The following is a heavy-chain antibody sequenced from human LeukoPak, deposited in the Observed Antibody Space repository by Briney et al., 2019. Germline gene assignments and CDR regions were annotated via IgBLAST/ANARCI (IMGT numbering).Heavy chain of an antibody. V-gene: IGHV1-69*05. CDR2: IIPIFGTA. Sequence: SVKVSCKASGGTFSSYAISCVRQAPGQGLEWMGGIIPIFGTANYAQKFQGRVTITTDESTSTAYMELSSLRSEDTAVYYCARVAGYCSGGSCYSYAFDIWGQGTMVTVSS. CDR3: ARVAGYCSGGSCYSYAFDI. D-gene: IGHD2-15*01. CDR1: GGTFSSYA. J-gene: IGHJ3*02.